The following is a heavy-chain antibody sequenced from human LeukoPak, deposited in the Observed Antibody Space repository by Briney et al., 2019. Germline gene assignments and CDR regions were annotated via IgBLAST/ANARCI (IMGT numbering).Heavy chain of an antibody. D-gene: IGHD3-10*01. V-gene: IGHV1-2*02. Sequence: ASVKVSCKASGYTFTDYYMHWVRQAPGQGLEWMGWINPNSGGTNYAQKFQGRVTMTRDTSISTAYMELSRLRSDDTAVYYCARASYYGSGSYYNSDAFDIWGQGTMVTVSS. CDR3: ARASYYGSGSYYNSDAFDI. CDR2: INPNSGGT. CDR1: GYTFTDYY. J-gene: IGHJ3*02.